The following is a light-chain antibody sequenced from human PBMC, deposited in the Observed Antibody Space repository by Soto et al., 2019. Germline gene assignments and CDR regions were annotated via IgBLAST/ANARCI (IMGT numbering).Light chain of an antibody. CDR3: SSYAGSTVV. CDR1: SSDVGGYNY. V-gene: IGLV2-8*01. J-gene: IGLJ2*01. CDR2: EVS. Sequence: QSALTQPPSASGSPGQSVTISCTGTSSDVGGYNYVSWYQQHPGKAPTLMIYEVSKRPSGVPDRFSGSKSGNTASLTVSGLQAEDEADYYCSSYAGSTVVFGTGTKLTVL.